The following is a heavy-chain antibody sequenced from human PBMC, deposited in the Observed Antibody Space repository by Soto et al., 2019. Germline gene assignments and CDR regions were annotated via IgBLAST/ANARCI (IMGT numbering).Heavy chain of an antibody. V-gene: IGHV3-66*01. CDR3: ARAGDEVVTTRHDFDY. Sequence: PGGSLRLSCAASGFTVSSNYMSWVRQAPGKGLEWVSVIYSGGSTYYADSVKGRFTISRDNSKNTLYLQMNSLRAEDTAVYYCARAGDEVVTTRHDFDYWGQGTLVTVSS. J-gene: IGHJ4*02. CDR2: IYSGGST. CDR1: GFTVSSNY. D-gene: IGHD2-15*01.